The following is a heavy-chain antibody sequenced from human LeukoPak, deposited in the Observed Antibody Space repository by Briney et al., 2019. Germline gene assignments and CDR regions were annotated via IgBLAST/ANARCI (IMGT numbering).Heavy chain of an antibody. J-gene: IGHJ4*02. V-gene: IGHV3-30*18. D-gene: IGHD2-21*02. CDR3: AKDLGSVVVTALYYFDY. Sequence: PGRSLRLSCAASGFTFSSYGMHWVRQAPGKGLEWVAVISYDGSNKYYADSVKGRFTISRDNSKNTLYLQMNSLRAEDTAVYYCAKDLGSVVVTALYYFDYWGQGTLVTVSS. CDR2: ISYDGSNK. CDR1: GFTFSSYG.